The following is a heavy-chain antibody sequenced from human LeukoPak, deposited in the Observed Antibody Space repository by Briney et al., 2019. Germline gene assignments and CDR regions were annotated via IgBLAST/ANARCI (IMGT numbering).Heavy chain of an antibody. CDR1: GFTFSSYG. CDR3: AKETTPDYGDYDDYYYGMDV. D-gene: IGHD4-17*01. Sequence: GRSLRLSCAASGFTFSSYGMHWVRQAPGKGLEWVAVISYDGSNKYYADSVKGRFTISRDNSKNTLYLQMNSLRAEDTAVYYCAKETTPDYGDYDDYYYGMDVWGQGTTVTVSS. CDR2: ISYDGSNK. J-gene: IGHJ6*02. V-gene: IGHV3-30*18.